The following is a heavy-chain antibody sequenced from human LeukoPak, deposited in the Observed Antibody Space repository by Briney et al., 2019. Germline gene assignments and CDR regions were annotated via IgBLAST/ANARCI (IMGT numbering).Heavy chain of an antibody. CDR3: AKVPWILLWTLYFDS. CDR1: GFTFSSYA. CDR2: ISGSGDST. V-gene: IGHV3-23*01. Sequence: PGGSLRLSCAASGFTFSSYAMTWVRQAPGKGLEWVSAISGSGDSTNYADSVKGRFTIARDNSKNTLYLQMNSLRAEDTAVYYCAKVPWILLWTLYFDSWGQGTLVTVSS. D-gene: IGHD5-18*01. J-gene: IGHJ4*02.